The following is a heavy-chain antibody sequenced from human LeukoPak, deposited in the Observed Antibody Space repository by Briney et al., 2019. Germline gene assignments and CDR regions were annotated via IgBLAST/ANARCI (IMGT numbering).Heavy chain of an antibody. D-gene: IGHD4-23*01. V-gene: IGHV1-18*01. CDR3: AGLAVVTSIRDAFDI. CDR2: ISAYNGNT. Sequence: ASVKVSCKASGYTFTSYGISWVRQAPGQGLEWMGWISAYNGNTNYAQKLQGRVTMTTDTSTSTAYKELRSLRSDDTAVYYCAGLAVVTSIRDAFDIWGQGTMVTVSS. J-gene: IGHJ3*02. CDR1: GYTFTSYG.